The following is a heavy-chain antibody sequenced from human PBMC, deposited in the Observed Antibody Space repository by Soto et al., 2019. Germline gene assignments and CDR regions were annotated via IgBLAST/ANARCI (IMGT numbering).Heavy chain of an antibody. J-gene: IGHJ4*02. V-gene: IGHV3-72*01. D-gene: IGHD3-10*01. CDR2: TKAKAYSYTT. Sequence: EVQLVESGGDLVQPGGSLRLSCAASGFSLSDLFIDWVRQAPGKGLEWVGRTKAKAYSYTTEYAASMKVRFTNSKDESKNSLYLQMCSQKAEDTAVYYCDWIRGVFGYWGQGTLVTVSS. CDR3: DWIRGVFGY. CDR1: GFSLSDLF.